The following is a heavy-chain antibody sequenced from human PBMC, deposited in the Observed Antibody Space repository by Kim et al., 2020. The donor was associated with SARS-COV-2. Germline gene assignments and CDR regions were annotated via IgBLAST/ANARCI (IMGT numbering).Heavy chain of an antibody. J-gene: IGHJ6*02. D-gene: IGHD6-13*01. Sequence: SVKVSCKASGGTFSSYAISWVRQAPGQGLEWMGGIIPIFGTANYAQKFQGRVTITADESTSTAYMELSSLRSEDTAVYYCARDLPSIAAAGPPQYYYGMDVWGQGTTVTVSS. CDR2: IIPIFGTA. CDR3: ARDLPSIAAAGPPQYYYGMDV. V-gene: IGHV1-69*13. CDR1: GGTFSSYA.